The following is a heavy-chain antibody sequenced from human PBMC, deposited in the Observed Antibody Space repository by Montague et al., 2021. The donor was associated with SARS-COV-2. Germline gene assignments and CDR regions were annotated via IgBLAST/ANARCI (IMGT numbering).Heavy chain of an antibody. CDR3: ARGGEWSSSSLPDY. CDR2: IGIGGDT. J-gene: IGHJ4*02. V-gene: IGHV3-13*04. D-gene: IGHD6-6*01. CDR1: GFTFGGYD. Sequence: SLRLSCAASGFTFGGYDMNWVHQAPGKGLEWVSAIGIGGDTYYLGSVKGRFIISRENAENSLYLQMNSLRVGDTAVYYCARGGEWSSSSLPDYWGQGTLVTVSS.